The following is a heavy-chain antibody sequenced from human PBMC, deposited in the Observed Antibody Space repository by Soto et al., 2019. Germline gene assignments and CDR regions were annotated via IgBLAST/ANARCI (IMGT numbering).Heavy chain of an antibody. J-gene: IGHJ4*02. CDR3: STWGRDGWYTGFF. V-gene: IGHV1-8*01. D-gene: IGHD6-19*01. CDR2: MNPSSGKT. Sequence: QVQLVQSGAEVKTPGASAKVSCKASGYTFTDYDINWVRQAPGQGLEWVGRMNPSSGKTDYAQNFQARVNMTRDTSISTAYLELSNLGYEDSAVFYCSTWGRDGWYTGFFWGQGTLVTVAS. CDR1: GYTFTDYD.